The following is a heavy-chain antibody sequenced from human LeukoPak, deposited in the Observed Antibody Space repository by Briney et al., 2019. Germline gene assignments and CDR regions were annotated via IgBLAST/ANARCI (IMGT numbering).Heavy chain of an antibody. J-gene: IGHJ5*02. CDR1: GFIFSNYG. V-gene: IGHV3-23*01. CDR2: ISGCGGST. Sequence: GGSLRLSCAASGFIFSNYGMSWVRQAPGKGLEWVSAISGCGGSTYYADSVKGRFTISRDNSKNTLYLQLSSLRAEDTALYYCAKATMVLGWFDPWGQGTLVTVSS. D-gene: IGHD4-23*01. CDR3: AKATMVLGWFDP.